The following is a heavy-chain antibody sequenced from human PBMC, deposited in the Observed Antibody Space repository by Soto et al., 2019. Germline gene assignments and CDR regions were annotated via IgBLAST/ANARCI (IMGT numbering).Heavy chain of an antibody. J-gene: IGHJ4*02. CDR2: IYPGDFGT. CDR3: ARLLGYSFGHQEFFDY. Sequence: PXESLKISFTASGDNFDTYWIGWVRQIPGKGLEWMGIIYPGDFGTRYSQSFQGHFTMSVDKSINTAYLQWNNLETSDTAMYYCARLLGYSFGHQEFFDYWGQGTPVTVSS. V-gene: IGHV5-51*01. CDR1: GDNFDTYW. D-gene: IGHD5-18*01.